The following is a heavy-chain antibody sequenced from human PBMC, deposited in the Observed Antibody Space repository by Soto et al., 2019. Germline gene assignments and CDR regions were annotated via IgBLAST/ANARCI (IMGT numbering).Heavy chain of an antibody. V-gene: IGHV3-23*01. Sequence: EVQLLESGGGLVQPGGSLRLSCAASGFTFSSYAMSWVRQAPGKGLEWVSAVSGSGGSTYYADYVKGCFTISRDNSKNQLYLQMNSLRAEDTAVYYCAKALTVRVVNYVDYWGQGTLVTVSS. CDR3: AKALTVRVVNYVDY. CDR2: VSGSGGST. J-gene: IGHJ4*02. CDR1: GFTFSSYA. D-gene: IGHD2-21*01.